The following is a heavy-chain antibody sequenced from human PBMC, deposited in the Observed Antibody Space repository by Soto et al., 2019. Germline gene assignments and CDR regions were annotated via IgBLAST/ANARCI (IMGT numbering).Heavy chain of an antibody. CDR2: INSDVSST. CDR3: ACPYYDLLGLDP. V-gene: IGHV3-74*01. D-gene: IGHD3-3*01. CDR1: GFIFSSYW. J-gene: IGHJ5*02. Sequence: GGALRLSCAASGFIFSSYWMHWVRQAPGKGLVWVSRINSDVSSTSYADSVKGRFTISRDNAKNTLYLQMNSLRAEDTAVYYCACPYYDLLGLDPWGQGTLVTVSS.